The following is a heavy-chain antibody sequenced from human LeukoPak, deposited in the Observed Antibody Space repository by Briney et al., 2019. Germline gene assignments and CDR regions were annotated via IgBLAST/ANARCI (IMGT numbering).Heavy chain of an antibody. CDR2: INPDGST. V-gene: IGHV3-74*01. Sequence: GSLRLSCAASGFIFRDHSMHWARQIPGKGLVWVSRINPDGSTNYADSVKGRFTISRDNAKNTLYLQMKSLRVDDSSLYFCVRALGGSDDYWGQGTLVTVSS. D-gene: IGHD1-26*01. J-gene: IGHJ4*02. CDR3: VRALGGSDDY. CDR1: GFIFRDHS.